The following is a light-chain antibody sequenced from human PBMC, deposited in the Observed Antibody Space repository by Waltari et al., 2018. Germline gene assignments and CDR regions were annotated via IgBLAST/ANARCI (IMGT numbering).Light chain of an antibody. CDR3: QQHYSSPCT. Sequence: DIVMTQSPDSLAVSLGERATIKCNSSQNILYSANSKNYLAWYQQKPGQPPKLLIYWASSRETGVPDRFSGSGSGTDFTLTISSLQAEDVAVYYCQQHYSSPCTFGQGTKLEI. V-gene: IGKV4-1*01. CDR1: QNILYSANSKNY. J-gene: IGKJ2*02. CDR2: WAS.